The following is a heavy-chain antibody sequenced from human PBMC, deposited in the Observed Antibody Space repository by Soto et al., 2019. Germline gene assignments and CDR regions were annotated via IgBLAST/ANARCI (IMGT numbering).Heavy chain of an antibody. CDR1: GVSLRSGGYC. V-gene: IGHV4-30-4*01. D-gene: IGHD6-13*01. Sequence: TLSLTCTGSGVSLRSGGYCWSWIRQPPGKGLEWIGYIYYSGSTYYNPSLKSRVTISVDTSKKQFSLKLTSVTVADTAVYYCARYSNNWFQTEGMDVWGQGTTVTVSS. J-gene: IGHJ6*02. CDR2: IYYSGST. CDR3: ARYSNNWFQTEGMDV.